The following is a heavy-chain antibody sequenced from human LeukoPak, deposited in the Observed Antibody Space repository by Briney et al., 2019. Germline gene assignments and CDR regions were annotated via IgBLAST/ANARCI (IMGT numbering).Heavy chain of an antibody. CDR3: AKDGPQVEMATIMDY. D-gene: IGHD5-24*01. CDR1: GFTLSSYA. J-gene: IGHJ4*02. Sequence: GGSLRLSCAASGFTLSSYAMSWVRQAPGKGLEWVSAISGSGGSTYYADSVKGRFTISRDNSKNTLYLQMNSLRAEDTAVYYCAKDGPQVEMATIMDYWGQGTLVTVSS. V-gene: IGHV3-23*01. CDR2: ISGSGGST.